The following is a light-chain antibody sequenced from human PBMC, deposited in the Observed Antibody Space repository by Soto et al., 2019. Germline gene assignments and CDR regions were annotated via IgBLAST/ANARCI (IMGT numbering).Light chain of an antibody. CDR1: QGISSY. Sequence: AIRMTQSPSPFSASTGDRVTITCRASQGISSYLAWYQQKPGKAPKLLIYAASTSQSGVPSRFSGSGSGTDFTLTISSLQPDDFATYYCQQYNSYSRTFGQGTRLEI. CDR2: AAS. J-gene: IGKJ5*01. V-gene: IGKV1-8*01. CDR3: QQYNSYSRT.